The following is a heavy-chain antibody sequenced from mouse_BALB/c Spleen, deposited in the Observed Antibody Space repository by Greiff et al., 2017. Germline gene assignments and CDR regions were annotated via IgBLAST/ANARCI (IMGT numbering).Heavy chain of an antibody. J-gene: IGHJ3*01. CDR2: INPSSGYT. CDR1: GYNFTSYT. D-gene: IGHD2-12*01. Sequence: VKLMESGAELARPGASVKMSCKASGYNFTSYTMHWVKQRPGQGLEWIGYINPSSGYTNYNQKFKNKATLTADNSSSTAYMQLSSLTSEDSAVYYCARGEGNDAWFAYWGQGTLVTVSA. CDR3: ARGEGNDAWFAY. V-gene: IGHV1-4*01.